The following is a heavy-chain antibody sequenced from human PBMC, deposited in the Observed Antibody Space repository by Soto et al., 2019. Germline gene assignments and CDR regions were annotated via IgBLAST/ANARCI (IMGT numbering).Heavy chain of an antibody. CDR1: GFTFSSYS. CDR3: ARVRSSVFLYYDFWSGYYIDY. Sequence: GGSLRLSCAASGFTFSSYSMNWVRQAPGKGLEWVSYISSSSSTIYYAESVKGRFTISRDNAKNSLYLQMNSLRDEDSAVFYCARVRSSVFLYYDFWSGYYIDYWGQGTLVTVSS. CDR2: ISSSSSTI. J-gene: IGHJ4*02. V-gene: IGHV3-48*02. D-gene: IGHD3-3*01.